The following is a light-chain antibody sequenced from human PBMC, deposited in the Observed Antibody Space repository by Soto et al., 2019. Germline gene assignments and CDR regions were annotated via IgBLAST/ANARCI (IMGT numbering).Light chain of an antibody. Sequence: QSVLTQPPSASGTPGQRVSISCSGSSSNVGTNAVSWYQHLPGSAPKHLIYNDNLRLSGVPDRLSASKSGASASLAISGLQSEDEAHYYCTAWDDSLNGRVFGGGTQLTVL. CDR1: SSNVGTNA. CDR2: NDN. V-gene: IGLV1-44*01. J-gene: IGLJ3*02. CDR3: TAWDDSLNGRV.